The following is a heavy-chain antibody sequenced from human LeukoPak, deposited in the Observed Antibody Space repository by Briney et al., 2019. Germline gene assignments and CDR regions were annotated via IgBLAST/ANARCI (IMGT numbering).Heavy chain of an antibody. CDR1: GFTFSTYA. CDR3: ARVSTCSGGSCLGS. V-gene: IGHV3-48*04. Sequence: GGSLRLSCAASGFTFSTYAMDWVRQAPGKGLEWVSYITSSSSGIFYADSVRGRFTISRDNAKNSLYLQMNSLGVDDSAVYYCARVSTCSGGSCLGSWGQGTLVTISS. D-gene: IGHD2-15*01. J-gene: IGHJ5*02. CDR2: ITSSSSGI.